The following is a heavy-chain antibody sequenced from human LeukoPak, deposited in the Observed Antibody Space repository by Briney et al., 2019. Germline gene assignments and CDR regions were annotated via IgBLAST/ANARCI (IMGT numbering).Heavy chain of an antibody. D-gene: IGHD6-19*01. CDR2: IYISGST. J-gene: IGHJ1*01. Sequence: SETLSLTCTVSGGSISSGSYYWNWIRQPAGKGLEWIGRIYISGSTNYNPSLESRVTISVDTSKNQFSLKLSSVTAADTAVYYCASSIAVADAQYFQHWGQGTLVTVSS. V-gene: IGHV4-61*02. CDR1: GGSISSGSYY. CDR3: ASSIAVADAQYFQH.